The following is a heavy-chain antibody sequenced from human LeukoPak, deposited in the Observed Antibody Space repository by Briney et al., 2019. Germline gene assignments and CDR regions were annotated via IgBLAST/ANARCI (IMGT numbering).Heavy chain of an antibody. V-gene: IGHV3-66*01. J-gene: IGHJ3*02. CDR3: ARDRYYYDSSGYGYAFDI. D-gene: IGHD3-22*01. CDR1: GFTVSSNY. CDR2: IYSGGST. Sequence: GGSLRLSCAASGFTVSSNYMSWVRQAPGKGLEWVSVIYSGGSTYFADSVKGRFTISRGNSKNTLYLQMNSLRAEDTAVYYCARDRYYYDSSGYGYAFDIWGQGTMVTVSS.